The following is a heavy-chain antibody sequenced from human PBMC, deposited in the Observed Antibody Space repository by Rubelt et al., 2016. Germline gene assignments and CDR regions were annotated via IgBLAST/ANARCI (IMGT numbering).Heavy chain of an antibody. CDR3: ATDSSSRSFDY. CDR2: INSSGGST. CDR1: GYTFTSYY. D-gene: IGHD6-13*01. J-gene: IGHJ4*02. V-gene: IGHV1-46*01. Sequence: QVQLVQSGAEVKKPGASVKVSCKASGYTFTSYYMHWVRQAPGQGLEWMGIINSSGGSTSYAQKFQGRVTMTRDTSTSTVYMELSSLRSEDTAVYYCATDSSSRSFDYWGQGTLVTVSS.